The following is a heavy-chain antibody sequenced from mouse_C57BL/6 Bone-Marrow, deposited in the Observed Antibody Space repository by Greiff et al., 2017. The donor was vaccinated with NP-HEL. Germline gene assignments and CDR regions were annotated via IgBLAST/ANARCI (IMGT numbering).Heavy chain of an antibody. CDR3: ARDRGANWDWFAY. J-gene: IGHJ3*01. CDR2: ISDGGSYT. CDR1: GFTFSSYA. D-gene: IGHD4-1*01. V-gene: IGHV5-4*01. Sequence: EVQGVESGGGLVKPGGSLKLSCAASGFTFSSYAMSWVRQTPEKRLEWVATISDGGSYTYYPDNVKGRFTISRDNAKNNLYLQMSHLKSEDTAMYYCARDRGANWDWFAYWGQGTLVTVSA.